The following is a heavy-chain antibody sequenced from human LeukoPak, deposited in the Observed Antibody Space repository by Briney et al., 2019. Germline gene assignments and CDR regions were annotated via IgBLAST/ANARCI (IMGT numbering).Heavy chain of an antibody. D-gene: IGHD3-10*01. CDR2: ITSSSNYI. CDR3: ARDCWDYGSGSYCGIDY. CDR1: GSTFSSYN. V-gene: IGHV3-21*03. J-gene: IGHJ4*02. Sequence: GGSLRLSCAASGSTFSSYNMNWVRQAPGKGLEWVSSITSSSNYIYYVDSVKGRFTISRDNAKNSLYLQMNSLRAEDTTVYYCARDCWDYGSGSYCGIDYWGQGTLVTVSS.